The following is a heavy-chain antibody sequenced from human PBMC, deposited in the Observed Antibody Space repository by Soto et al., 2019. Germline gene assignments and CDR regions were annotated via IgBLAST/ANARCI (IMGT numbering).Heavy chain of an antibody. CDR1: GGSFSGYY. V-gene: IGHV4-34*01. Sequence: QVQLQQWGAGLLKPSETLSLTCAVYGGSFSGYYWSWIRQPPGKGLEWIGEINHSGSTNYNPSLKSRVTISVVTSKNQFSLKLISVSAADTAVYYSARGHRWVRHYDIDYYYYGMDVWGQGTTVTVSS. J-gene: IGHJ6*02. CDR3: ARGHRWVRHYDIDYYYYGMDV. D-gene: IGHD3-9*01. CDR2: INHSGST.